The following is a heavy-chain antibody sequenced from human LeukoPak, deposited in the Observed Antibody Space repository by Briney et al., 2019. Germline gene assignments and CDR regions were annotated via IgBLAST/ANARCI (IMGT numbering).Heavy chain of an antibody. CDR2: IWYDGSNK. Sequence: GGSLRLSCAASGFTFSSYGIHWVRQAPGKGLEWVAVIWYDGSNKYYADSVKGRFTISRDNSKNTLYLQMNSLRAEDTAVNYCARDSATSSFYYYGMDVWGQGTTVTVSS. J-gene: IGHJ6*02. V-gene: IGHV3-33*01. CDR3: ARDSATSSFYYYGMDV. CDR1: GFTFSSYG. D-gene: IGHD2-2*01.